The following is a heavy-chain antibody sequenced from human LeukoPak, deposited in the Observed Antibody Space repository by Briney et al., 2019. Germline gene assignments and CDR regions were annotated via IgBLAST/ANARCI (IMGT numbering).Heavy chain of an antibody. CDR2: INPSGGST. CDR3: ARDTNYYYGSGSYKIDY. CDR1: GYTFTSYY. J-gene: IGHJ4*02. D-gene: IGHD3-10*01. V-gene: IGHV1-46*01. Sequence: ASVKVSCKASGYTFTSYYMHWVRQAPGQGLEWMGIINPSGGSTSYAQKFQGRVTTTRDTSTSTVYMELSSLRSEDTAVYYCARDTNYYYGSGSYKIDYWGQGTLVTVSS.